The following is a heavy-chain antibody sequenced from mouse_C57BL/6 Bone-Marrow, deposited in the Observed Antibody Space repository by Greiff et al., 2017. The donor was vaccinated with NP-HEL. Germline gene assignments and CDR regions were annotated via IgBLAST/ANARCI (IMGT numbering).Heavy chain of an antibody. V-gene: IGHV1-80*01. CDR2: IYPGDGDT. CDR1: GYEFSNYW. CDR3: ARGAY. Sequence: QVQLQQSGAELVKPGASVKISCKASGYEFSNYWMNWVKQRPGKGLEWIGQIYPGDGDTNYNGKFKDKATLTADKSSSTAYMQLSRLTSEYAAVYFCARGAYWGQGTLVTVSA. J-gene: IGHJ3*01.